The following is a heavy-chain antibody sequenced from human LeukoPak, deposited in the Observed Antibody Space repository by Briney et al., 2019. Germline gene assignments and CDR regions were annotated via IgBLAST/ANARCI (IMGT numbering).Heavy chain of an antibody. J-gene: IGHJ4*02. CDR2: IYPGDSDT. Sequence: GESLKISCKGSGYSFTGYWIGWVRQMPGKGLEWMGSIYPGDSDTRYSPSFQGQVTISADKSISTAYLQWSSLKASDTAMYYCARSTYYYDTSGYYSFDYWGQGTLVTVSS. V-gene: IGHV5-51*01. CDR3: ARSTYYYDTSGYYSFDY. CDR1: GYSFTGYW. D-gene: IGHD3-22*01.